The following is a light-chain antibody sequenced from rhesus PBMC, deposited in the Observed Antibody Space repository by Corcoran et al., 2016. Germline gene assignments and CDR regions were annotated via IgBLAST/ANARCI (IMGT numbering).Light chain of an antibody. CDR2: AAS. J-gene: IGKJ2*01. CDR1: QGISTY. V-gene: IGKV1-43*01. CDR3: RQYNSNPYS. Sequence: DIQMTQSPSSLSASAGDRVTITCRASQGISTYLNWYQQKPGKTPKRLIYAASSLESGVPSRFSGSGSGTEFTLTLSSLQPEDFATYYCRQYNSNPYSFGQGTKVEIK.